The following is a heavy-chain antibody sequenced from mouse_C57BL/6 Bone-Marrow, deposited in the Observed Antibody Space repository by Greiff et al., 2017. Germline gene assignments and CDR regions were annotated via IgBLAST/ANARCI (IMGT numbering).Heavy chain of an antibody. D-gene: IGHD1-1*01. CDR3: SRQVTTVLATKYFDV. V-gene: IGHV5-9*01. CDR2: FSGGGGNT. CDR1: GSTFSSYT. J-gene: IGHJ1*03. Sequence: EVQLQESGGGLVKPGGSLKLSCAASGSTFSSYTLYWVRQTPEKRLQWVAAFSGGGGNTYYPDSVKGRFIISRDNAKNILYLQLSSLRSEDTALSYFSRQVTTVLATKYFDVWGTGTTVTVSS.